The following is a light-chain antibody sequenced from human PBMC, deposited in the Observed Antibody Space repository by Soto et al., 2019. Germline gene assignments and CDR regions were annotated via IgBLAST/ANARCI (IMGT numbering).Light chain of an antibody. CDR1: QSINTY. CDR3: QHRDSWL. V-gene: IGKV1-39*01. J-gene: IGKJ4*01. Sequence: DIQMTQSPSSLSASVGDRVTITCRASQSINTYLNWYQQEPGKAPKLLIYAASTLQGGVPSRFSGSGSGTDFTLTISSLEAEDFAVYYCQHRDSWLFGGGTKVEI. CDR2: AAS.